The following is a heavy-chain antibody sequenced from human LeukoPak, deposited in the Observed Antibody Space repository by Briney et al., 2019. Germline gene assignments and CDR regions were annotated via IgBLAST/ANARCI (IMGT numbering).Heavy chain of an antibody. CDR2: ISGSGGST. CDR1: GFTVSSNY. J-gene: IGHJ4*02. V-gene: IGHV3-23*01. D-gene: IGHD3-22*01. CDR3: AKTALVVITIARMFALDY. Sequence: GGSLRLSCAASGFTVSSNYMSWVRQAPGKGLEWVSAISGSGGSTYYADSVKGRFTISRDNSKNTLYPQMNSLRAEDTAVYYCAKTALVVITIARMFALDYWGQGTLVTVSS.